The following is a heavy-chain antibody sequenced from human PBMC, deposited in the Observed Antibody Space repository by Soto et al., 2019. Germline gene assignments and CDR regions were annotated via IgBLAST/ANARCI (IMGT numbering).Heavy chain of an antibody. CDR1: GYSSTSYY. CDR2: INPNSGGT. D-gene: IGHD3-22*01. CDR3: ARGGLYYYDSSGKSDY. Sequence: ASVKVSCKASGYSSTSYYIHWVRQAPGQGLEWMGIINPNSGGTNYAQKFQGWVTMTRDTSISTAYMELSRLRSDDTAVYYCARGGLYYYDSSGKSDYWGRGTLVTVSS. V-gene: IGHV1-2*04. J-gene: IGHJ4*02.